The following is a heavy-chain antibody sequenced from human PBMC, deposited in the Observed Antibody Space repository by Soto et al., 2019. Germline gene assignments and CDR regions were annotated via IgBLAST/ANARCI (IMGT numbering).Heavy chain of an antibody. D-gene: IGHD6-19*01. Sequence: PSETLSLTCTVSGGSISSNYWSRIRQPPGKGLEWIGYIFHSGSTTYNPSLKSRVTMSVDTSKNQFSLNLSSVTAADTAVYYCAKVGMVGTVLGSWFDPWGQGILVTVSS. J-gene: IGHJ5*02. CDR1: GGSISSNY. CDR2: IFHSGST. CDR3: AKVGMVGTVLGSWFDP. V-gene: IGHV4-59*01.